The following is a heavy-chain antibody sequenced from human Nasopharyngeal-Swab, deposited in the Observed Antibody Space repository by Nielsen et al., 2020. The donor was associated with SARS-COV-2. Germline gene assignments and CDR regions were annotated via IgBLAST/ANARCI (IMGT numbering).Heavy chain of an antibody. D-gene: IGHD3-10*01. CDR2: IYTSGST. CDR3: ARGITTLYYYYYRDV. Sequence: WIRQPPGKGLEWIGRIYTSGSTNYNPSLKSRVTISVDTSKNQFSLKLSSVTAADTAVYYCARGITTLYYYYYRDVWGKGTTVTVSS. J-gene: IGHJ6*03. V-gene: IGHV4-61*02.